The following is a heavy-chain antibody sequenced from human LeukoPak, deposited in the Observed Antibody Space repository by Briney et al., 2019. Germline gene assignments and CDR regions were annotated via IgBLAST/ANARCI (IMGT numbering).Heavy chain of an antibody. J-gene: IGHJ3*02. CDR2: MNPNSGNT. Sequence: GASAKVSCKASGYTFTSYDINWVRQATGQGLEWMGWMNPNSGNTGYAQKFQGRVTMTRNTSISTAYMELSSLRSEDTAVYYCARGWNAVVVPAAIAAFDIWGQGTMVTVSS. V-gene: IGHV1-8*01. D-gene: IGHD2-2*02. CDR3: ARGWNAVVVPAAIAAFDI. CDR1: GYTFTSYD.